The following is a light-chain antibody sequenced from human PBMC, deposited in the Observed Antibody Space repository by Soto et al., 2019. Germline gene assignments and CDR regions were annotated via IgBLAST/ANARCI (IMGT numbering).Light chain of an antibody. V-gene: IGKV4-1*01. Sequence: DIVMTQSPDSLAVSLGERATINCKSSQSVLYSSNNKNYLAWYQQKPGQPPNLLIYWASTRESGVPDRFSGSGSGTDFTLTISSLQAEDVAVYYCQQYYSTPRTFGQVTKLEIK. CDR2: WAS. CDR1: QSVLYSSNNKNY. J-gene: IGKJ2*01. CDR3: QQYYSTPRT.